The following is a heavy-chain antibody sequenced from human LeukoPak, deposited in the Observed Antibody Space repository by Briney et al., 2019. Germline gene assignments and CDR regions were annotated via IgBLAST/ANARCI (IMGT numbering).Heavy chain of an antibody. CDR2: IYHSGST. CDR3: ARGPAFDI. Sequence: SETLSLTCAVSGGSISSGGYSWSWIRQPPGKGLEWIGYIYHSGSTYYNPSLKSRVTISVDRSKNQFSLKLSSVTAADTAVYYCARGPAFDIWGQGTMVTVSS. CDR1: GGSISSGGYS. J-gene: IGHJ3*02. V-gene: IGHV4-30-2*01.